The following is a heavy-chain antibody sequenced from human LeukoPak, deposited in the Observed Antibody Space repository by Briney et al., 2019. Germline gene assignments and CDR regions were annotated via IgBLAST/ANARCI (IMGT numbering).Heavy chain of an antibody. Sequence: ASVKVSCMPSGYTFTRYGISWVRQAPGQGLEWMGWISAYNGNTNYAQKLQGRVTMTTDTSTSTAYMELRSLRSDDTAVYYCARGATVTTYDYWGQGTLVTVSS. V-gene: IGHV1-18*01. J-gene: IGHJ4*02. D-gene: IGHD4-17*01. CDR3: ARGATVTTYDY. CDR2: ISAYNGNT. CDR1: GYTFTRYG.